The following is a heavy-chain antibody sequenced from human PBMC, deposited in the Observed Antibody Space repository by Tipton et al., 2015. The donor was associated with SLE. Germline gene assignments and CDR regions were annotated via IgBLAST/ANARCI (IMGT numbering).Heavy chain of an antibody. D-gene: IGHD5-12*01. V-gene: IGHV3-21*01. J-gene: IGHJ4*02. Sequence: GSLRLSCAVSGFTFTSYMMTWVRQAPGKGLEWVSSISSSGNFIYYADSVKGRFTMSRDNAKNALSLQMSSLRDEDTAVYYCARDLPSGYSGNDRALDYWGQGTLVTVSS. CDR2: ISSSGNFI. CDR3: ARDLPSGYSGNDRALDY. CDR1: GFTFTSYM.